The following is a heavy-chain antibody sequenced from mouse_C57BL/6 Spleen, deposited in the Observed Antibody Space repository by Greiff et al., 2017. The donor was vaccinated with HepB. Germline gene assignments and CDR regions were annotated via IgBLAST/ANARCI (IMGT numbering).Heavy chain of an antibody. CDR3: ARSKYLARY. D-gene: IGHD5-1*01. Sequence: VKLMESGPGLVAPSQSLSITCTVYGYSLTRYGVHWVRQPPGKGLEWLGLIWAGGSTNYNWALMSRLSISIDNSKSLVIVIMNSLQTDDPALYYCARSKYLARYWGQGTTLTVSS. CDR2: IWAGGST. CDR1: GYSLTRYG. V-gene: IGHV2-9*02. J-gene: IGHJ2*01.